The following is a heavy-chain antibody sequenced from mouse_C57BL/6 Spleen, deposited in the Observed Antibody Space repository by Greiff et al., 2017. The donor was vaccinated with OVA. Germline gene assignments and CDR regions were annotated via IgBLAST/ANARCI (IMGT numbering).Heavy chain of an antibody. CDR3: ARNIYYGNYYAMDY. V-gene: IGHV1-82*01. J-gene: IGHJ4*01. CDR2: IYPGDGDT. D-gene: IGHD2-1*01. Sequence: QVQLQQSGPELVKPGASVKISCKASGYAFSSSWMNWVKQRPGKGLEWIGRIYPGDGDTNYNGKFKGKATLTADKSSSTAYMQLSSLTSEDSAVYFCARNIYYGNYYAMDYWGQGTSVTVSS. CDR1: GYAFSSSW.